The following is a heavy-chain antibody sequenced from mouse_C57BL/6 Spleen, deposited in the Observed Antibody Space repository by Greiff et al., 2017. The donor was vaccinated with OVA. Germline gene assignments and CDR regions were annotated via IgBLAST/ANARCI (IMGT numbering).Heavy chain of an antibody. CDR3: ARFYYDYDGYFDV. Sequence: QVQLQQSGPELVKPGASVKISCKASGYAFSSSWMNWVKQRPGKGLEWIGRIYPGDGDTNYNGKFKGKATLTADKSSSTAYMQLSSLTSEDSAVYFCARFYYDYDGYFDVWGTGTTVTVSS. CDR2: IYPGDGDT. D-gene: IGHD2-4*01. J-gene: IGHJ1*03. V-gene: IGHV1-82*01. CDR1: GYAFSSSW.